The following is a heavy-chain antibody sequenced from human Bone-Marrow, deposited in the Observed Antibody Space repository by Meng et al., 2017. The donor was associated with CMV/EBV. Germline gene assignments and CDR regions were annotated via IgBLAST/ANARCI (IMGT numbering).Heavy chain of an antibody. CDR1: GFTFSSYA. Sequence: GESLKISCAASGFTFSSYAMHWVRQAPGKGLEWAAVISYDGSNKYYADSVKGRFTISRDNSKNTLYLQMSSLRTEDTAVFYCARQESSPSPKGMDVWGQGTTVTVSS. V-gene: IGHV3-30*04. D-gene: IGHD2-2*01. CDR2: ISYDGSNK. J-gene: IGHJ6*02. CDR3: ARQESSPSPKGMDV.